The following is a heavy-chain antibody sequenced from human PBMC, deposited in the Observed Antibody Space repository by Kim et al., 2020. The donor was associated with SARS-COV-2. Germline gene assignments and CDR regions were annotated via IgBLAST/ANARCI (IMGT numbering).Heavy chain of an antibody. CDR3: AKDWGRYSYAPTTVDY. CDR2: ISYDGSNK. J-gene: IGHJ4*02. CDR1: GFTFSSYG. V-gene: IGHV3-30*18. D-gene: IGHD5-18*01. Sequence: SLRLSCAASGFTFSSYGMHWVRQAPGKGLEWVAVISYDGSNKYYADSVKGRFTISRDNSKNTLYLQMNSLRAEDTAVYYCAKDWGRYSYAPTTVDYWGQGTLVTVSS.